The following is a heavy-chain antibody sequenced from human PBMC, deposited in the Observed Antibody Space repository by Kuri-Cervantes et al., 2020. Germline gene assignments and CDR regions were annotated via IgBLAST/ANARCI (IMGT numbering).Heavy chain of an antibody. V-gene: IGHV3-7*01. CDR1: GFTFSSYW. CDR3: ARGTWGPAC. D-gene: IGHD7-27*01. CDR2: IKHDGSEK. Sequence: GESLKISCAASGFTFSSYWMTWVRQAPGKGLEWVANIKHDGSEKHYVDSVKGRFTISRDNAKNLLYLQMDSLRVEDTAVYYCARGTWGPACWGQGTLVTVSS. J-gene: IGHJ4*02.